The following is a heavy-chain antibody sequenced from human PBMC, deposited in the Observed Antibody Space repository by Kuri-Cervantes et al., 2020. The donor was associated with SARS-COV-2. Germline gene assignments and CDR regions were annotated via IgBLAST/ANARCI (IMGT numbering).Heavy chain of an antibody. CDR3: ARTYYYDSSGFHFDY. J-gene: IGHJ4*02. D-gene: IGHD3-22*01. CDR2: IYWDDDK. Sequence: SGPTLVKPTQTLTLTCTFSGFSLSTRGVGVGWIRQPPGKALEWLALIYWDDDKRYGPSLKGRLTITKDTSKNQVVLTMTNMDPVDTATYYCARTYYYDSSGFHFDYWGQGTLVTVSS. V-gene: IGHV2-5*05. CDR1: GFSLSTRGVG.